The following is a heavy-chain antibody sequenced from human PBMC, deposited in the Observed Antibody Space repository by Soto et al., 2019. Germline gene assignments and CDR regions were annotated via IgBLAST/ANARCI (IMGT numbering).Heavy chain of an antibody. J-gene: IGHJ4*02. Sequence: GASVKVSCKASGFTFTSYAMHWVRQAPGQRLEWMGWINAGNGNTKYSQKFQGRVTITRDTSASTAYMELSSLRSEDTAVYYCARPPPSGSGSYFSFGSWGQGTLVTVSS. CDR2: INAGNGNT. V-gene: IGHV1-3*01. CDR3: ARPPPSGSGSYFSFGS. D-gene: IGHD3-10*01. CDR1: GFTFTSYA.